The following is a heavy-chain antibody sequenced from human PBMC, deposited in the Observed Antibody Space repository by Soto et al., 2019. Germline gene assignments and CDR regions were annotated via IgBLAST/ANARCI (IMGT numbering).Heavy chain of an antibody. V-gene: IGHV3-64*01. J-gene: IGHJ2*01. CDR1: GFTFSSYA. CDR3: ARDNYGDHWYFDL. Sequence: EVQLVESGGGLVQPGGSLRLSCAASGFTFSSYAMHWVRQAPGKGLEYVSAISSNGGSTYYANSVKGRFTISRDNSKNTLYFQMGSLRAEDMAVYYCARDNYGDHWYFDLWGRGTLVTVSS. CDR2: ISSNGGST. D-gene: IGHD4-17*01.